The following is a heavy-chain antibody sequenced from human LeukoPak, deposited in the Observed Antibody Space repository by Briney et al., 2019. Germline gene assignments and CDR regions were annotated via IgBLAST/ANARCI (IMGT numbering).Heavy chain of an antibody. CDR2: IYTSGST. J-gene: IGHJ6*03. V-gene: IGHV4-4*07. Sequence: PSETLSLTCTVSGGSISSYYWSWIRQPAGKGLEWIGRIYTSGSTNYNPSLKSRVTMSVDTSKNQFSLKLSSVTAADTAVYYCARERKGYSSSYPEQRGSGTGYYYYYMDVWGKGTTVTVSS. CDR1: GGSISSYY. CDR3: ARERKGYSSSYPEQRGSGTGYYYYYMDV. D-gene: IGHD6-13*01.